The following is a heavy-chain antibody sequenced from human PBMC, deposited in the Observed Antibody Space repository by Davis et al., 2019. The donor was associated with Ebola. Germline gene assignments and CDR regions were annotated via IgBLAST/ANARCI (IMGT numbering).Heavy chain of an antibody. D-gene: IGHD2-8*02. V-gene: IGHV3-7*03. CDR3: ARDPFKVVDEFYLRDYYYGLDV. Sequence: GESLKISCVASGFTFNIFSMSWVRQAPGKGLEWVATMKHNGIDTYYVDSVKGRFFISRDNTKNSLYLQMNSLRAEDTAVYYCARDPFKVVDEFYLRDYYYGLDVWGQGTTVTVSS. CDR2: MKHNGIDT. J-gene: IGHJ6*02. CDR1: GFTFNIFS.